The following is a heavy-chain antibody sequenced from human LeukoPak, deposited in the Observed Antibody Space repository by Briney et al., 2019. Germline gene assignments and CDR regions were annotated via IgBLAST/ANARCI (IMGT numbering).Heavy chain of an antibody. CDR1: GFTFSSYS. Sequence: RPGGSLSLSCAASGFTFSSYSMNWVRQAPGEWLEWVSSISSSNSYIYYADSVKGRFTISRDNAKNSLYLQMNSLRAEDTAVYYCARDYSSGWYYFDYWGQGTLVTVSS. CDR2: ISSSNSYI. D-gene: IGHD6-19*01. CDR3: ARDYSSGWYYFDY. J-gene: IGHJ4*02. V-gene: IGHV3-21*01.